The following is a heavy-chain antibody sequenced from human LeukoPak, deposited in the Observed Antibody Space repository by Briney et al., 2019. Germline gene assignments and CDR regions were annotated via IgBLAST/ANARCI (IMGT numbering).Heavy chain of an antibody. V-gene: IGHV4-59*12. D-gene: IGHD3-22*01. CDR2: INNGGST. CDR1: GGSISGYY. Sequence: PSGTLSLICTVSGGSISGYYWGWIRQPPGKGLEWIGYINNGGSTNYNPSLKSRVTISVDKSKNQFSLKLSSVTAADTAVYYCARGSLDYYDSSGLDYWGQGTLVTVSS. J-gene: IGHJ4*02. CDR3: ARGSLDYYDSSGLDY.